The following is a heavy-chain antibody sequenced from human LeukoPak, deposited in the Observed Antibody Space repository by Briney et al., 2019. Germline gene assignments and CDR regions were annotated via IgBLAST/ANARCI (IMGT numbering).Heavy chain of an antibody. D-gene: IGHD3-3*02. V-gene: IGHV3-21*01. J-gene: IGHJ6*02. CDR3: ARLSRRALNYYGMDV. CDR1: GFTFSSYS. Sequence: GGALRLSCAASGFTFSSYSMNWVRQAPGKGLEWVSPISSSSSYIYYADSVKGRFTISRDNAKNSLYLQMNSLRAEDTAVYYCARLSRRALNYYGMDVWGQGTTVTVSS. CDR2: ISSSSSYI.